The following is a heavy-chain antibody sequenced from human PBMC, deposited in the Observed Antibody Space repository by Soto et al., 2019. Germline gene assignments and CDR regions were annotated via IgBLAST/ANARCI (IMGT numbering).Heavy chain of an antibody. CDR2: ISSSSSYT. Sequence: QVQLVESGGGLVKPGGSLRLSCAASGFTFSDYYMSWIRQAPGKGLEWVSYISSSSSYTNYADSVKGRFTISRDNAKNSLYLQMNSLRAEDTAVYYCARGGHRLNAVTANCHWYFDLWGRGTLVTVSS. V-gene: IGHV3-11*05. CDR1: GFTFSDYY. D-gene: IGHD2-21*02. CDR3: ARGGHRLNAVTANCHWYFDL. J-gene: IGHJ2*01.